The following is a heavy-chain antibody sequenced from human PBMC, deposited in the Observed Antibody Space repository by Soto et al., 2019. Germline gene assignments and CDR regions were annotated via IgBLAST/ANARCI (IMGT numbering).Heavy chain of an antibody. D-gene: IGHD3-22*01. CDR2: ISAYNGNT. CDR3: ASAPPYDSSGYNDY. CDR1: GYTFTSYG. Sequence: QVQLVQSGAEVKKPGASVKVSCKASGYTFTSYGISWVRQAPGQGLEWMGWISAYNGNTNYAQKLQGRVTMTTDTPTSTAYMELRSLRSADTAVYYCASAPPYDSSGYNDYWGQGTLVTVSS. V-gene: IGHV1-18*04. J-gene: IGHJ4*02.